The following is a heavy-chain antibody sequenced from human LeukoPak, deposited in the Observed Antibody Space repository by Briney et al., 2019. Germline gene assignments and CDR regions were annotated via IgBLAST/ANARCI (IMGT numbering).Heavy chain of an antibody. J-gene: IGHJ3*02. CDR3: ARGALDYGDYPSPAFDI. CDR1: GFTFSSYE. V-gene: IGHV3-48*03. CDR2: ISSSGSTI. Sequence: GGSLRLSCAASGFTFSSYEMNWVRQAPGKGLEWVSYISSSGSTIYYPDSVKGRFTISRDNAKNSLYLQMNSLRAEDTAVYYCARGALDYGDYPSPAFDIWGQGTMVTVSS. D-gene: IGHD4-17*01.